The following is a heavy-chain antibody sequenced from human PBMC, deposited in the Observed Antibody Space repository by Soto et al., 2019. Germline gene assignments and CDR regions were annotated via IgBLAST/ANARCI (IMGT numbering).Heavy chain of an antibody. J-gene: IGHJ6*02. CDR3: ARDQTIFGVVISYYGMDV. CDR2: TYYRSKWYN. Sequence: SQTLSLTCAISGDSVSSNSAAWNWIRQSPSRGLEWLGRTYYRSKWYNDYAVSVESRITINPDTSKNQFSLQLNSVTPEDTAVYYCARDQTIFGVVISYYGMDVWGQGTTVTVSS. CDR1: GDSVSSNSAA. D-gene: IGHD3-3*01. V-gene: IGHV6-1*01.